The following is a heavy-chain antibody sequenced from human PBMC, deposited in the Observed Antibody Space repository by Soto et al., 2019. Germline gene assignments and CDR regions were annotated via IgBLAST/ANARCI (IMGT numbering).Heavy chain of an antibody. Sequence: EVQPLESGGGLVQPGGSLRLSCAASGFTFSTYAMTWVRQAPGKGLEWVSAISGSGAGTYYADSVKGRFTISRDNSKNTLYLQMNSLRAEDTAVYYCANYLTAVGATSPFDYWGQGTLVTVSS. V-gene: IGHV3-23*01. D-gene: IGHD1-26*01. J-gene: IGHJ4*02. CDR2: ISGSGAGT. CDR1: GFTFSTYA. CDR3: ANYLTAVGATSPFDY.